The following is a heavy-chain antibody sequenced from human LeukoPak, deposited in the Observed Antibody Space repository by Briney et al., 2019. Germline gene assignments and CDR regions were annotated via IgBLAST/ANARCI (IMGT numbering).Heavy chain of an antibody. CDR2: IYYSGST. Sequence: SETLSLTCTVSGASISSYYWSWIRQPPGKGLEWIGYIYYSGSTNYNPSLKSRVTISVDTSKNQFSLKLSSVTTADTAVYYCASLSMVRGVTPYAFDIWGQGTMVTVSS. CDR1: GASISSYY. D-gene: IGHD3-10*01. V-gene: IGHV4-59*01. CDR3: ASLSMVRGVTPYAFDI. J-gene: IGHJ3*02.